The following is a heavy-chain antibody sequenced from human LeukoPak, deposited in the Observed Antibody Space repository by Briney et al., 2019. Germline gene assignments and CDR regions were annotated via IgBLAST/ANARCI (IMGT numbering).Heavy chain of an antibody. Sequence: GASVKVSCKASGYTFINYYMHWVRQAPGQGLEWMGIINPSGGSTSYAQKFQGRVTMTSDTSTGTVYMELSSLGSEDTAVYYCARPHYSDYYYYGMDVWGQGTTVTVSS. CDR3: ARPHYSDYYYYGMDV. D-gene: IGHD2-15*01. J-gene: IGHJ6*02. CDR2: INPSGGST. CDR1: GYTFINYY. V-gene: IGHV1-46*01.